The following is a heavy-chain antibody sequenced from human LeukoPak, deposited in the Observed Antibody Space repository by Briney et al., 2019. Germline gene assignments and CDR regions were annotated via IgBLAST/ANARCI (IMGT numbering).Heavy chain of an antibody. CDR1: GFTFSSYW. CDR3: VTMIVVVIPEYFQH. Sequence: GSLRLPCAASGFTFSSYWMSWVRQAPGKGLEWVANIKQDGSEKYYVDSVKGRFTISRDNAKNSLYLQMNSLRAEDTAVYYCVTMIVVVIPEYFQHWGQGTLVTVSS. J-gene: IGHJ1*01. D-gene: IGHD3-22*01. V-gene: IGHV3-7*01. CDR2: IKQDGSEK.